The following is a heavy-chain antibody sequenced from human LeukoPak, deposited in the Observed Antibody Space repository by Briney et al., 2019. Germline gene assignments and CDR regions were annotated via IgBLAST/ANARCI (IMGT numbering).Heavy chain of an antibody. D-gene: IGHD2-2*01. J-gene: IGHJ3*02. CDR3: ARQVDTSDIVVVPAPKGTFDI. V-gene: IGHV5-51*01. CDR1: GYSFTSFW. Sequence: GESLKISCKGSGYSFTSFWIGWVRRMPGKGLGGMGIIYPGESDTRYSTSFQGQVTISADKSISTAYLQWSSLKASDTAMYYCARQVDTSDIVVVPAPKGTFDIWGQGTMVTVSS. CDR2: IYPGESDT.